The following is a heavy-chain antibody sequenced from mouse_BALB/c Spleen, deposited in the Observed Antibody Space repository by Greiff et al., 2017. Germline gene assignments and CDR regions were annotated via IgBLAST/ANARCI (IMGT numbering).Heavy chain of an antibody. Sequence: VQLKESGPGLVAPSQSLSITCTVSGFSLTGYGVNWVRQPPGKGLEWLGMIWGDGSTDYNSALKSRLSISKDNSKSQVFLKMNSLQTDDTARYYCAREIWKDAMDYWGQGTSVTVSS. CDR2: IWGDGST. CDR1: GFSLTGYG. D-gene: IGHD1-1*02. J-gene: IGHJ4*01. CDR3: AREIWKDAMDY. V-gene: IGHV2-6-7*01.